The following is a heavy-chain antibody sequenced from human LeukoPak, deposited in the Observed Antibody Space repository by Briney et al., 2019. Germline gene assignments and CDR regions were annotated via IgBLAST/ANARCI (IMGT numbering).Heavy chain of an antibody. D-gene: IGHD4-17*01. Sequence: PGGSLRLSCAASGFTFSSYAMSWVRQAPGKGLEWVSAISGSGGSTYYADSVKGRFTISRDNSKNTLYLQINSLRAEDTAVYYCANYGDPYYYYYMDVWGKGTTVTVSS. J-gene: IGHJ6*03. CDR3: ANYGDPYYYYYMDV. CDR2: ISGSGGST. V-gene: IGHV3-23*01. CDR1: GFTFSSYA.